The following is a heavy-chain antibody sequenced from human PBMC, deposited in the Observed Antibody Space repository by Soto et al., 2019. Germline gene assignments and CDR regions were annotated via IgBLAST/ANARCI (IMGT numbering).Heavy chain of an antibody. V-gene: IGHV4-39*01. Sequence: SETLSLTCTVSGGSISSSSYYWGWIRQPPGKGLEWIGSIYYSGSTYYNPSLKSRVTISVDTSKNQFSLKLSSVTAADTAVYYCARNRRGNWFDPWGQGTLVTVSS. J-gene: IGHJ5*02. CDR3: ARNRRGNWFDP. CDR1: GGSISSSSYY. CDR2: IYYSGST.